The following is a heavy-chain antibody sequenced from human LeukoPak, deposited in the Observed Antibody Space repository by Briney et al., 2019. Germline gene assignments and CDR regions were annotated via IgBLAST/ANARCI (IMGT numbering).Heavy chain of an antibody. D-gene: IGHD2-21*02. CDR3: ARGREVVVTATLPYDY. CDR2: IYTSGST. CDR1: GVSISSGSYY. V-gene: IGHV4-61*02. Sequence: SETLSLTCTVSGVSISSGSYYWSWIRQPAGKGLEWIGRIYTSGSTNYNPSLKSRVTISVDTSKNQFSLKLSSVTAADTAVYYCARGREVVVTATLPYDYWGQGTLVTVSS. J-gene: IGHJ4*02.